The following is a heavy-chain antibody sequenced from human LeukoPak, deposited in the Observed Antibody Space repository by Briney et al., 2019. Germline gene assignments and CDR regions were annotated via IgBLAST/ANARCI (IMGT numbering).Heavy chain of an antibody. V-gene: IGHV3-21*01. D-gene: IGHD6-19*01. CDR2: ISSGSSYI. CDR1: GLTFSRYS. J-gene: IGHJ4*02. CDR3: ARRVAVADNYFDY. Sequence: PGGSLRLSCAASGLTFSRYSMNWVRQAPGKGLEWVSSISSGSSYIYYVDSVKGRFTVSRDNAKNSLYLQMNSLKAEDPGVYYCARRVAVADNYFDYWGQGTLVTVSS.